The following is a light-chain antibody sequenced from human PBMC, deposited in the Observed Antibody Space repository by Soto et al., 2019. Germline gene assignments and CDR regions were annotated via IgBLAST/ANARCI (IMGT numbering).Light chain of an antibody. CDR2: WAS. CDR3: QQYYNIPRT. Sequence: DIVMIQSPDSLAVSLGERATINCKSSQSVLSSSNKRNYVTWYQQKPRQPLKLLIYWASTRESGVPDRFSGSGSGTDFNLTISSLQADDVAVYYCQQYYNIPRTFGPGTKVDIK. J-gene: IGKJ3*01. V-gene: IGKV4-1*01. CDR1: QSVLSSSNKRNY.